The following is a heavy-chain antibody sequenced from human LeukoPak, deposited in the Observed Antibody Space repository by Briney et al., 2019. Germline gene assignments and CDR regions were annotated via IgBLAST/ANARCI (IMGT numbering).Heavy chain of an antibody. CDR3: TASGTIAARLHYYYYMEV. J-gene: IGHJ6*03. CDR1: GGSITGYY. V-gene: IGHV4-4*09. Sequence: PSETLSLTCTVSGGSITGYYWSWIRQPPGKGQEWIGYIYTSESTNYNPSLKSRVAISVDTSKNQLSLKLSSATAADTAVYYCTASGTIAARLHYYYYMEVWGTGTTVTVSS. CDR2: IYTSEST. D-gene: IGHD6-6*01.